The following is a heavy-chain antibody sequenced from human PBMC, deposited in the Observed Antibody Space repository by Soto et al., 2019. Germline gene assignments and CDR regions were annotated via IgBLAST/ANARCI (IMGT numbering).Heavy chain of an antibody. V-gene: IGHV1-69*01. J-gene: IGHJ4*02. CDR2: IIPIFGTA. CDR1: GGTFSSYA. CDR3: ARVGVGAATTGLFDY. D-gene: IGHD1-26*01. Sequence: QVQLVQSGAEVKKPGSSVKVSCKASGGTFSSYAISWVRQAPGQGLEWMGGIIPIFGTANYAQKFQGRVTITADEYTSIAYMELSSLRSEDTAVYYCARVGVGAATTGLFDYWGQGTLVTVSS.